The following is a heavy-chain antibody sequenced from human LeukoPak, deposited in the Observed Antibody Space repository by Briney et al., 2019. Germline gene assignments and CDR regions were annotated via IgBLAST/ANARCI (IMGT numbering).Heavy chain of an antibody. J-gene: IGHJ4*02. Sequence: KPSETLSLTCTVSGGSISSYYWSWIRQPPGKGLEWIGYIYYSGSTNYNPSLTSRVTISVDMSKNQFSLKLSSVTAADTVVYYCASTSYDFWSGYSPLGYWGQGTLVTVSS. V-gene: IGHV4-59*01. CDR1: GGSISSYY. CDR3: ASTSYDFWSGYSPLGY. D-gene: IGHD3-3*01. CDR2: IYYSGST.